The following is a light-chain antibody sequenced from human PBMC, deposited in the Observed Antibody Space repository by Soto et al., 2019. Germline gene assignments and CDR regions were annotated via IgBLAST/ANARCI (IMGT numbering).Light chain of an antibody. Sequence: DIQMTQSPSSLSASVGDRVTITCRASQSISSYLNWYQQKPGKAPKLVIYDASSLQSGVPSRFSGSGSGTDFTLTISSLQPEDFATYYCQQSYSTPQTFGQGTKVEIK. J-gene: IGKJ1*01. CDR3: QQSYSTPQT. CDR2: DAS. V-gene: IGKV1-39*01. CDR1: QSISSY.